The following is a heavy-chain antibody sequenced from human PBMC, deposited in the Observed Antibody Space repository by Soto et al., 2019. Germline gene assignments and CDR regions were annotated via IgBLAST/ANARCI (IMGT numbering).Heavy chain of an antibody. V-gene: IGHV1-18*04. CDR1: GYTFTSYG. CDR3: ARVIPGVEAWFDP. J-gene: IGHJ5*02. D-gene: IGHD2-2*01. Sequence: VASVKVSCKASGYTFTSYGISWVRQAPGQGLEWMGWISAYNGNTNYAQKLQGRVTMTTDTSTSTAYMELRSLTSDDTAVYYCARVIPGVEAWFDPWGQGTLVTVSS. CDR2: ISAYNGNT.